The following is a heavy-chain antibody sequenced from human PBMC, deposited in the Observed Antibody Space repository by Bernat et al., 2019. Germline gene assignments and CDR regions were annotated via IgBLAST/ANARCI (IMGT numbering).Heavy chain of an antibody. Sequence: QVQLVQSGAEVKKPGASVKVSCKASGYTFTSYAMHWVRQAPGQRLEWMGWINAGNGNTKYSQKFHGRVTITRDTSASTAYMELSSLRSEDTAVYYCARGDCSGGSCYLDYWGQGTLVTVSS. CDR3: ARGDCSGGSCYLDY. CDR1: GYTFTSYA. J-gene: IGHJ4*02. CDR2: INAGNGNT. V-gene: IGHV1-3*01. D-gene: IGHD2-15*01.